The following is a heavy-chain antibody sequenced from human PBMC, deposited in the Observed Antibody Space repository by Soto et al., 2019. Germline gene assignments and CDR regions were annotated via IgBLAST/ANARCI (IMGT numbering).Heavy chain of an antibody. CDR1: GGTFSSYA. D-gene: IGHD3-3*01. V-gene: IGHV1-69*06. CDR3: ARGLRITIFGVVIRNGCYYYGMDV. Sequence: SVKVSCKASGGTFSSYAISWVRQAPGQGLEWMGGIIPIFGTANYAQKFQGRVTITADKSTSTAYMELSSLRSEDTAVYYCARGLRITIFGVVIRNGCYYYGMDVWGQGTTITVSS. J-gene: IGHJ6*02. CDR2: IIPIFGTA.